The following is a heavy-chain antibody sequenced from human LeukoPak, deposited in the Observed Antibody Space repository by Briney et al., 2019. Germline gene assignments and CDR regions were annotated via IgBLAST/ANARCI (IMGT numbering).Heavy chain of an antibody. D-gene: IGHD3-10*01. V-gene: IGHV4-38-2*02. CDR3: ARHSFPYYYGSGSHQGGFDY. CDR1: GYSISSGYY. CDR2: IYHSGSS. J-gene: IGHJ4*02. Sequence: SSETLSLTCTVSGYSISSGYYWGWIRQPPGKGLEWIGSIYHSGSSYYNPSLKSRVTISVDTSKNQFSLKLSSVTAADTAVYYCARHSFPYYYGSGSHQGGFDYRGQGTLVTVSS.